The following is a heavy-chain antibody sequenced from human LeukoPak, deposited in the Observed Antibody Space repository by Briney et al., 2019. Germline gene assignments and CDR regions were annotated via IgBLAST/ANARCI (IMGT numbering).Heavy chain of an antibody. CDR2: VRFDGSNK. V-gene: IGHV3-30*02. Sequence: PGGSLRLSCAASGFTFSSYGMHWVRQAPGKGLEWVAFVRFDGSNKYCADSVKRRFTISRDNSKNTLYLQMNSLRPEDTAVYYCANEGSHYGETNYWGQGTLVTVSS. CDR1: GFTFSSYG. J-gene: IGHJ4*02. CDR3: ANEGSHYGETNY. D-gene: IGHD4-17*01.